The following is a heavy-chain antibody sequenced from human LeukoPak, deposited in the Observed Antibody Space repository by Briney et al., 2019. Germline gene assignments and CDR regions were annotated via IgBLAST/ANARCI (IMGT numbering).Heavy chain of an antibody. Sequence: SETLSLTCTVSGGSISSGTYYWDWIRQPPGKGLEWIGSIPYSGSTYYNPSLKSRVTISVDTSKNQFSLKLRSVTAADTAVYYCATSPPYGDFHYYYNMDVWGQGTTVTVSS. CDR3: ATSPPYGDFHYYYNMDV. V-gene: IGHV4-39*01. D-gene: IGHD4-17*01. J-gene: IGHJ6*02. CDR2: IPYSGST. CDR1: GGSISSGTYY.